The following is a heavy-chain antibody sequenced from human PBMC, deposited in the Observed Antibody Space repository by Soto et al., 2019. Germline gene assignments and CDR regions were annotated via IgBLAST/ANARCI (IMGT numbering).Heavy chain of an antibody. Sequence: QVQLQQWGAGLLKPSETLSLTCAVYGGSFSGYYWSWIRQPPGKGLEWIGQINHSGRTNYNPSLKSRVTISVDTSKSQFSLKLNSVTAADTAVYYCARSPMGLLFRYYFDYWGQGTLVTVSS. CDR2: INHSGRT. J-gene: IGHJ4*02. V-gene: IGHV4-34*01. CDR1: GGSFSGYY. CDR3: ARSPMGLLFRYYFDY. D-gene: IGHD2-21*02.